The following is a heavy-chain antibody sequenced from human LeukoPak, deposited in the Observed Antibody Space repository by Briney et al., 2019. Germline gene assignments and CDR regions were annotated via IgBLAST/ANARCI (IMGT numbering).Heavy chain of an antibody. V-gene: IGHV1-18*01. D-gene: IGHD6-25*01. CDR2: ISVSSGTT. CDR3: TRDVSRGYMDL. J-gene: IGHJ4*02. CDR1: GYTFSDYG. Sequence: ASVKVSCKASGYTFSDYGVTWVRQAPGQGLEWMGWISVSSGTTTYAEDFQGRPTISTDSSTGTAYMEIRSLRPDDTAVYFCTRDVSRGYMDLWGQGSLVTVAS.